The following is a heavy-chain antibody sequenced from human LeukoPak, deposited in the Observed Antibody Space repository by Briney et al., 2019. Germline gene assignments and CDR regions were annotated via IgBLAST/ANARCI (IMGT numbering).Heavy chain of an antibody. V-gene: IGHV3-33*06. CDR3: PKDLEKYSSSPNDAFDI. CDR1: GFTFSSYG. D-gene: IGHD6-6*01. CDR2: IWYDGSNK. J-gene: IGHJ3*02. Sequence: PGGSLRLSCAAFGFTFSSYGMHWVRQAPGKGLEWVAVIWYDGSNKYYADSVKGRFTISRDNSKNTLYLQMNSLRAEDTAVYYCPKDLEKYSSSPNDAFDIWGQGTMVTVSS.